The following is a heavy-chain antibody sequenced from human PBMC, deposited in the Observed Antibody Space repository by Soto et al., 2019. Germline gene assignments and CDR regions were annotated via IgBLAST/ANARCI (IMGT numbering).Heavy chain of an antibody. J-gene: IGHJ4*02. Sequence: SETLSLSCAVYGGSFSGYYWSWIRQPPGKGLEWIGEINHSGSTNYNPSLKSRVTISVDTSKNQFSLKLSSVTAADTAVYYCARQLRSPYQYSSSSAADYWGQGTLVTVSS. V-gene: IGHV4-34*01. CDR3: ARQLRSPYQYSSSSAADY. CDR1: GGSFSGYY. D-gene: IGHD6-6*01. CDR2: INHSGST.